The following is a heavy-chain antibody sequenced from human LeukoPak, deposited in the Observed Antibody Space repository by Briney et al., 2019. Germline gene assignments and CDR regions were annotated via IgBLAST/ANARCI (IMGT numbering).Heavy chain of an antibody. Sequence: GGSLRLSCAASGFTFSSYSMNWVRQAPGKGLEWVSSISSSSSYIYYADSVEGRFTISRDNAKNSLYLQMNSLRAEDTAVYYCAREPGIAVAGTFSGRFDPWGQGTLVTVSS. J-gene: IGHJ5*02. CDR3: AREPGIAVAGTFSGRFDP. CDR1: GFTFSSYS. CDR2: ISSSSSYI. D-gene: IGHD6-19*01. V-gene: IGHV3-21*01.